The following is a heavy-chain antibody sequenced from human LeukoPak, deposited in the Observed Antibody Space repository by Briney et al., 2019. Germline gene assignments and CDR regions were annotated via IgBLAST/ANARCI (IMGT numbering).Heavy chain of an antibody. CDR1: GGSISSSSYY. V-gene: IGHV4-61*05. D-gene: IGHD4-23*01. CDR2: IYYSGST. CDR3: ARGTLRWQTPWYFDL. Sequence: SETLSLTCTVSGGSISSSSYYWGWIRQPPGKGLEWIGYIYYSGSTNYNPSLKSRVTISVDTSKNQFSLKLSSVTAADTAVYYCARGTLRWQTPWYFDLWGRGTLVTVSS. J-gene: IGHJ2*01.